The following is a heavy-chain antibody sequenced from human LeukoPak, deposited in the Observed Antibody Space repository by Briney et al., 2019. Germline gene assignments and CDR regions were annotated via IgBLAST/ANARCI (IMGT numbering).Heavy chain of an antibody. CDR2: ISWNSGSI. D-gene: IGHD3-16*01. CDR3: AKEGRRLGGPPDAFDI. V-gene: IGHV3-9*03. J-gene: IGHJ3*02. Sequence: GGSLRLSCAASGFTFDDYAMHWVRQAPGKGLELVSGISWNSGSIGYADSVKGRFTISRDNAKNSLYLQMNSLRAEDMALYYCAKEGRRLGGPPDAFDIWGQGTMVTVSS. CDR1: GFTFDDYA.